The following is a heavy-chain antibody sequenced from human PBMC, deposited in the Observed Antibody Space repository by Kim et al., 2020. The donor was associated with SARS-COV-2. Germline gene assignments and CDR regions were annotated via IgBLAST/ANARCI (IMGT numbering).Heavy chain of an antibody. CDR2: IRGGGANQ. Sequence: GGSLRLSCAASGFTFGSYGMSWVRRAPGKGLEWVAYIRGGGANQYYADSVKGRFTIFRDNSRNTLFLQMNSLRGEDTAVYYCAKCSSRYGKDDFDVWGRGTIVSVSS. CDR1: GFTFGSYG. D-gene: IGHD2-2*01. J-gene: IGHJ3*01. CDR3: AKCSSRYGKDDFDV. V-gene: IGHV3-23*01.